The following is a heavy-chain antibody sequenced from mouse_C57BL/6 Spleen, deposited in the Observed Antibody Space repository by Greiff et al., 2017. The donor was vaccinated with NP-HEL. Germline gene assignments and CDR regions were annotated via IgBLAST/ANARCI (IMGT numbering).Heavy chain of an antibody. CDR3: ARDEGTTVVEGRYFDV. V-gene: IGHV5-16*01. Sequence: EVNLVESEGGLVQPGRSMKLSCTASGFTFSDYYMAWVRQVPEKGLEWVANINYDGSSTYYLDSLKSRFIISRDNAKNILYLQMSSLKSEDTATYYCARDEGTTVVEGRYFDVWGTGTTVTVSS. D-gene: IGHD1-1*01. CDR2: INYDGSST. J-gene: IGHJ1*03. CDR1: GFTFSDYY.